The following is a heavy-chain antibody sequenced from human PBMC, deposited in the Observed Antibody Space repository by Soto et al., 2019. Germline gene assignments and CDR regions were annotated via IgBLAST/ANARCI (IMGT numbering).Heavy chain of an antibody. CDR3: ARGGIAARPSDAFDI. J-gene: IGHJ3*02. V-gene: IGHV3-21*01. Sequence: GGSLRLSCAASGFTFSSYSMNWVRQAPGKGLEWVSSISSSSYIYYADSVKGRFTISRDNAKNSLYLQMNSLRAEDTAVYYCARGGIAARPSDAFDIWGQGTMVTVSS. CDR1: GFTFSSYS. CDR2: ISSSSYI. D-gene: IGHD6-6*01.